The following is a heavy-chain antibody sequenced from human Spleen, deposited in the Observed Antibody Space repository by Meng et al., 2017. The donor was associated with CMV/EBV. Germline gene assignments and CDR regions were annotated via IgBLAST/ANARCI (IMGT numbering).Heavy chain of an antibody. Sequence: GESLKISCAASGFTFSSYWIHWVRQAPGKGLAWVSRINSDGSITNYADSVKGRFTISRDNAKNSLSLQMNSLRAEDTAVYYCARPNVKLFDAFDIWGQGTMVTVSS. CDR1: GFTFSSYW. CDR2: INSDGSIT. D-gene: IGHD2-15*01. J-gene: IGHJ3*02. CDR3: ARPNVKLFDAFDI. V-gene: IGHV3-74*01.